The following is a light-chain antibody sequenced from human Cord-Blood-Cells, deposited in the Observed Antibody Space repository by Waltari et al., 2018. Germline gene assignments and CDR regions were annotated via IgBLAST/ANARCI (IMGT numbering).Light chain of an antibody. CDR3: CSYAGSSTL. Sequence: QSALTQPASVSGSPGQSITLSCTGTSSDVGSYNLASWYQQHPSKAPKLMIYEGSKRPSGVSNRFSGSKSDNTASLTISGLQAEDEADYYCCSYAGSSTLFGGGTKLTVL. J-gene: IGLJ2*01. V-gene: IGLV2-23*01. CDR1: SSDVGSYNL. CDR2: EGS.